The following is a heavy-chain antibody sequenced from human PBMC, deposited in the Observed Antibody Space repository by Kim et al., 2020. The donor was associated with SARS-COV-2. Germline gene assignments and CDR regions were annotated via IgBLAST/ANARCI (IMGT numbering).Heavy chain of an antibody. CDR2: T. D-gene: IGHD6-19*01. J-gene: IGHJ4*02. V-gene: IGHV3-66*01. CDR3: ARGYSSGWYGN. Sequence: TYYADSVKGRFTISRDNSKNTLYLQMNSLRAEDTAVYYCARGYSSGWYGNWGQGTLVTVSS.